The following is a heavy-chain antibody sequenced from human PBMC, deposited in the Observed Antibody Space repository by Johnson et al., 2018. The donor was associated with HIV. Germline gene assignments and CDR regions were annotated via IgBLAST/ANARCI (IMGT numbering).Heavy chain of an antibody. J-gene: IGHJ3*02. V-gene: IGHV3-23*04. Sequence: VQLVESGGGLVQPGGSLRLSCVGSGFIFSSYWMSWVRQAPGKGLEWVSAIGTAGDTYYPGSVKGRFTISRDDSKNTLYLQMNSLKTEDTAVYYCTAALRVKGIWGQGTMVTVSS. D-gene: IGHD6-13*01. CDR2: IGTAGDT. CDR3: TAALRVKGI. CDR1: GFIFSSYW.